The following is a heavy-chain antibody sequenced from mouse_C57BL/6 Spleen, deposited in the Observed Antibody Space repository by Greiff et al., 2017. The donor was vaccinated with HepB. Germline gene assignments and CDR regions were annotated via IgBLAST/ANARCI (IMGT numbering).Heavy chain of an antibody. D-gene: IGHD1-1*01. CDR1: GYAFSSYW. CDR3: AKGDYYGSSSHSDY. CDR2: IYPGDGDT. J-gene: IGHJ2*01. Sequence: VQLQQSGAELVKPGASVKISCKASGYAFSSYWMNWVKQRPGKGLEWIGQIYPGDGDTNYNGKLKGKATLTADKSSSTAYMQLSSLTSEDSAVYFCAKGDYYGSSSHSDYWGQGTTLTVSS. V-gene: IGHV1-80*01.